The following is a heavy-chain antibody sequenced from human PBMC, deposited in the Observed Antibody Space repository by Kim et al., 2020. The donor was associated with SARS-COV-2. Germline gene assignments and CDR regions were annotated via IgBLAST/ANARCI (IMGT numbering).Heavy chain of an antibody. CDR1: GFTFSNAW. D-gene: IGHD4-17*01. CDR3: TTVRPALYGDPDY. Sequence: GGSLRLSCAASGFTFSNAWMSWVRQAPGKGLEWVGRIKSKTDGGTTDYAAPVKGRFTISRDDSKNTLYLQMNSLKTEDTAVYYCTTVRPALYGDPDYWGQGTLVTVSS. CDR2: IKSKTDGGTT. J-gene: IGHJ4*02. V-gene: IGHV3-15*01.